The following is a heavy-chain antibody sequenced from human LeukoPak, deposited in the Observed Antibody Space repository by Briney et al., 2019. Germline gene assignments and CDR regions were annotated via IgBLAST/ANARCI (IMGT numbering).Heavy chain of an antibody. CDR2: IYSGGST. J-gene: IGHJ4*02. CDR3: ARVDKSGGWSSHNDY. V-gene: IGHV3-53*01. CDR1: GFTVSSSY. Sequence: GGSLRLSCAASGFTVSSSYMSWVRQAPGKGLEWVSVIYSGGSTYYADSVKGRFTISRDNSKNTLYLQMNSLRAEDTAVYYCARVDKSGGWSSHNDYWGQGTLVTVSS. D-gene: IGHD6-19*01.